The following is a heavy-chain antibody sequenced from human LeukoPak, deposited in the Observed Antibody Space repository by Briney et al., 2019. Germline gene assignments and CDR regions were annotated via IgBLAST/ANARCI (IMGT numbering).Heavy chain of an antibody. D-gene: IGHD3-22*01. J-gene: IGHJ3*02. CDR3: AKGHYDVEGRYDI. V-gene: IGHV3-21*04. CDR1: GFTFSSYS. CDR2: ISSRSSYI. Sequence: GGSLRLSCAASGFTFSSYSMNWVRQAPGKGLEWVSSISSRSSYIYYADSVKGRFTISRDNAKNSLYLQMNSLRAEDTALYYCAKGHYDVEGRYDIWGQGTMVTVSS.